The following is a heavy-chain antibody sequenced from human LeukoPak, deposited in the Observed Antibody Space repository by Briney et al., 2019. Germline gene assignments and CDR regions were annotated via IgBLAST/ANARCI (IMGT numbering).Heavy chain of an antibody. CDR3: ARNYSSSSSSRYFDS. V-gene: IGHV4-39*01. Sequence: SETLSLTCTVSGASIRSSGHYWAWLRQPPGKGLEWIGSIYYSGSTFYNPSLKSRVTISVDTSKNQFSLKLSSVTAADTAVYYCARNYSSSSSSRYFDSWGQGTLVTVSS. J-gene: IGHJ4*02. D-gene: IGHD6-6*01. CDR1: GASIRSSGHY. CDR2: IYYSGST.